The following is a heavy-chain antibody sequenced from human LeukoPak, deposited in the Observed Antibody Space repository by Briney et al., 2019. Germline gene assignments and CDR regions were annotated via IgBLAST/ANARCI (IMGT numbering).Heavy chain of an antibody. CDR3: ARTSHPHGSSWLCYY. CDR1: GGSISSYY. Sequence: NPSETLSLTCTVSGGSISSYYWSWIRQPPGKGLEWIGYIYFSGSTNYNPSLKSRVTISVDTSRNQFSLQLSSVTAADTAVYYCARTSHPHGSSWLCYYWGQGTLVTVSS. J-gene: IGHJ4*02. D-gene: IGHD6-13*01. V-gene: IGHV4-59*01. CDR2: IYFSGST.